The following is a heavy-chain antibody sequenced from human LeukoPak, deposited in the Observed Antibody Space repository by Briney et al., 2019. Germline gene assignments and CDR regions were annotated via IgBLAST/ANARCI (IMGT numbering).Heavy chain of an antibody. Sequence: PGGSLRLSCAASGFTFSSYGMSWVRQAPGKGLEWVSAISGSGGSTYYADSVKGRFTISRDNSKNTLYLQMNSLRAEDTAVYYCAKLYRSVVVRNYFDYWGQGTLVTVSS. CDR1: GFTFSSYG. CDR2: ISGSGGST. V-gene: IGHV3-23*01. D-gene: IGHD3-22*01. J-gene: IGHJ4*02. CDR3: AKLYRSVVVRNYFDY.